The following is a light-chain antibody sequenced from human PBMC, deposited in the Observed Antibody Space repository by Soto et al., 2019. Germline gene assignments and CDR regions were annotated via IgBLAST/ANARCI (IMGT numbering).Light chain of an antibody. Sequence: QYVLTQPASVSGSPGQSITISCTGTSSDVGGYNYVSWYQQHPGKAPKLMIYEVSNRPSGVSNRFSGSKSGNTASLTISGRQAEDEADYYCSSYTSSSTLVVFGGGTKGTVL. J-gene: IGLJ2*01. V-gene: IGLV2-14*01. CDR2: EVS. CDR1: SSDVGGYNY. CDR3: SSYTSSSTLVV.